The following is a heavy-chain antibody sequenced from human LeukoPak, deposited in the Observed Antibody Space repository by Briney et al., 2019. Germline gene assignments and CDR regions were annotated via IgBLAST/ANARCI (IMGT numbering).Heavy chain of an antibody. V-gene: IGHV4-39*01. J-gene: IGHJ4*02. CDR2: SFNSVST. D-gene: IGHD1-1*01. Sequence: SETLSLTCSVSGGSISSSSYYWGWIRQPPGKGLEWIGSSFNSVSTYYNPSLKSRVTISADTSKKQFSLKLSSVTAADTAVYYCAGSIATGGYYFDYWGQGTLVSVSS. CDR1: GGSISSSSYY. CDR3: AGSIATGGYYFDY.